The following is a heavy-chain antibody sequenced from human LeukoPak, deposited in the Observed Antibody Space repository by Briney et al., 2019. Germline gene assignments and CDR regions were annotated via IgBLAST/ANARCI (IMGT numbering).Heavy chain of an antibody. Sequence: PSETLSLTCAVYGGSFSGYYWSWIRQPPGKGLEWIGEINHSGSTNYNPSLKSRVTISVDTSKNQFSLKLSSVTAADTAVYYCARGSTVTRVQSNWYFDLWGRGTLVTVSS. D-gene: IGHD4-17*01. J-gene: IGHJ2*01. CDR1: GGSFSGYY. CDR3: ARGSTVTRVQSNWYFDL. CDR2: INHSGST. V-gene: IGHV4-34*01.